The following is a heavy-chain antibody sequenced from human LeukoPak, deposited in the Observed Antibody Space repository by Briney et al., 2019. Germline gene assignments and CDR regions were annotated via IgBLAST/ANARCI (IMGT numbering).Heavy chain of an antibody. CDR3: ARVEGTLAVADHYYYYYGMDV. CDR2: IIPIFGTA. V-gene: IGHV1-69*01. CDR1: GGTSSSYA. J-gene: IGHJ6*02. Sequence: SSVKVSCKASGGTSSSYAISWVRQAPGRGLEWMGGIIPIFGTANYAQKFQGRVTITADESTSTAYMELSSLRSEDTAVYYCARVEGTLAVADHYYYYYGMDVWGQGTTVTVSS. D-gene: IGHD6-19*01.